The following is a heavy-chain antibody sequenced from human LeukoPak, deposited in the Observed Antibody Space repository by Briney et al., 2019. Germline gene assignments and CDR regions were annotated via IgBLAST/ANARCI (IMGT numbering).Heavy chain of an antibody. CDR3: ARVISDYVWGSYRSFNDY. CDR2: ISAYNGNT. J-gene: IGHJ4*02. D-gene: IGHD3-16*02. V-gene: IGHV1-18*01. CDR1: GYTFTSYG. Sequence: ASVKVSCKASGYTFTSYGISWVRQAPGQGLEWMGWISAYNGNTNCAQKLQGRVTMTTDTSTSTAYMELRSLRSDDTAVYYCARVISDYVWGSYRSFNDYWGQGTLVTVSS.